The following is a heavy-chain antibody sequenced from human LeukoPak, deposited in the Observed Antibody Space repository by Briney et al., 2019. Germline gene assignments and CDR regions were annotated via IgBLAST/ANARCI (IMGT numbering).Heavy chain of an antibody. V-gene: IGHV3-74*03. CDR1: GFTFSSYW. CDR3: ARVHGSGLPFEY. Sequence: PGGSLRLSCAASGFTFSSYWMHWVRQAPGKWLVWVSRINSDGVNTMYADSVKGRFTISRDHAKNTMYLQMNSLRGEDTAVYYCARVHGSGLPFEYWGQGTLVTVSS. CDR2: INSDGVNT. J-gene: IGHJ4*02. D-gene: IGHD6-19*01.